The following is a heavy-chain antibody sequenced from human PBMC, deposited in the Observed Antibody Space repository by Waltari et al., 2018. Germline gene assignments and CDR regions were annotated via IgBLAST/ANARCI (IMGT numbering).Heavy chain of an antibody. CDR3: AKDHRRYSGYEPLDY. D-gene: IGHD5-12*01. V-gene: IGHV1-69*01. J-gene: IGHJ4*02. CDR2: IIPIFGTA. Sequence: QVQLVQSGAEVKKPGSSVKVSCKASGGTFSSYAISWVRQAPGQGLEVMGGIIPIFGTANYAQKFQGRVTITADESTSSAYMELSSLRAEDTAVYYCAKDHRRYSGYEPLDYWGQGTLVTVSS. CDR1: GGTFSSYA.